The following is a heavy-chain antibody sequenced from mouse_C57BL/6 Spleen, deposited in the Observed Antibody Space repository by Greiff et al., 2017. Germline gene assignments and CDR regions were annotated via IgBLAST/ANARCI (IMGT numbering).Heavy chain of an antibody. V-gene: IGHV1-55*01. D-gene: IGHD1-1*01. CDR1: GYTFTSYW. CDR3: AREDTTVPSSAWFAY. Sequence: VQLQQSGAELVKPGASVKMSCKASGYTFTSYWINWVKQRPGQGLEWIGDIYPGSGSTNYNEKFKGKATLTVDTSSSTAYMQLSSLTSEDSAVDYCAREDTTVPSSAWFAYWGQGTLVTVSA. CDR2: IYPGSGST. J-gene: IGHJ3*01.